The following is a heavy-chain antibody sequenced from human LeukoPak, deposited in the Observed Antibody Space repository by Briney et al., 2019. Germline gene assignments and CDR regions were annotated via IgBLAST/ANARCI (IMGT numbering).Heavy chain of an antibody. Sequence: AASVKVSCKASGYTFTSYGISWVRQAPGQGLERMGWISAYNGNTNYAQKLQGRVTMTTDTSTSTAYMELRSLRSDDTAVYYCARDLIRYSSSWYWFDPWGQGTLVTVSS. V-gene: IGHV1-18*04. D-gene: IGHD6-13*01. CDR3: ARDLIRYSSSWYWFDP. J-gene: IGHJ5*02. CDR2: ISAYNGNT. CDR1: GYTFTSYG.